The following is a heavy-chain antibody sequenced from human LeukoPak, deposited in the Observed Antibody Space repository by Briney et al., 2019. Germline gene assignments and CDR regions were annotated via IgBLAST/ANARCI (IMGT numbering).Heavy chain of an antibody. CDR3: ARQKVVVVVAATGLRNNWFDP. CDR2: IYYTGHN. Sequence: SETLSLTCTVSGGSISSSTYYWGWIRQPPGKGLEWIASIYYTGHNYYNPSLKSRVTISVDTSKNHFSLNLNSVTAADTAVYYCARQKVVVVVAATGLRNNWFDPWGQGTLVTVSS. J-gene: IGHJ5*02. V-gene: IGHV4-39*01. CDR1: GGSISSSTYY. D-gene: IGHD2-15*01.